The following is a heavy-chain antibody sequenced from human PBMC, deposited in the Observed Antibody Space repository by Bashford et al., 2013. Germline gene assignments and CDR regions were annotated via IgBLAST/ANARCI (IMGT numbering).Heavy chain of an antibody. D-gene: IGHD6-6*01. CDR2: ISGSGAST. V-gene: IGHV3-23*01. CDR3: AKDRASDAQSMVDY. J-gene: IGHJ4*02. Sequence: VRQAPGKGLEWVSSISGSGASTVYADSVKGRFTFSRDNSKNTLYLQMNSLRAEDTAVYYCAKDRASDAQSMVDYWGQGTLVTVSS.